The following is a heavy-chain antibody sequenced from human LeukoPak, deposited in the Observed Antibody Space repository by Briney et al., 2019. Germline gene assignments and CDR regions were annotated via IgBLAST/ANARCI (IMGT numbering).Heavy chain of an antibody. D-gene: IGHD2-15*01. Sequence: GGSLRLPCAASGFTFSSYWMHWVRQVPGKGLVWVSRINSDGITTDYADSVKGRFTISRDNAKNTLYLQMNSLRAEDTAMYYCARESCSGGSCINWFDPWGQGTLVTVSS. CDR1: GFTFSSYW. CDR3: ARESCSGGSCINWFDP. V-gene: IGHV3-74*01. J-gene: IGHJ5*02. CDR2: INSDGITT.